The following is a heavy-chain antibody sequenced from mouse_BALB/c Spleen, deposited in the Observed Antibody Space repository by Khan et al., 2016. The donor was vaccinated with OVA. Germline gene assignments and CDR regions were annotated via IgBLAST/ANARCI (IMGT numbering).Heavy chain of an antibody. CDR2: MWGDGST. CDR3: AKFTPDYYSMDY. Sequence: QVRLQQSGPGLVAPSQSLSITCTVSGFSLTSYGVNWVRQPPGKGLEWLGVMWGDGSTNYHSALKSRLIISKDNSKSQVFLKLNSLQTDDTATYYCAKFTPDYYSMDYWGQGTSVTVSS. J-gene: IGHJ4*01. V-gene: IGHV2-3*01. CDR1: GFSLTSYG. D-gene: IGHD1-1*01.